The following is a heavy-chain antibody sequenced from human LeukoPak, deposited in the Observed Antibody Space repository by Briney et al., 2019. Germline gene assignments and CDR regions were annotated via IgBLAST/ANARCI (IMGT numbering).Heavy chain of an antibody. J-gene: IGHJ4*02. Sequence: PSQTLSLTCTVSGGSISSGGYYWSWIRQHPGKGLEWIGYIYYSGSTYYNPSLKSRVTISVDTSKNQFSLKLSSVTAADTAVYYCARRRDSSGYYYVRGTPYFDYWGQGTLVTVSS. V-gene: IGHV4-31*03. CDR2: IYYSGST. D-gene: IGHD3-22*01. CDR3: ARRRDSSGYYYVRGTPYFDY. CDR1: GGSISSGGYY.